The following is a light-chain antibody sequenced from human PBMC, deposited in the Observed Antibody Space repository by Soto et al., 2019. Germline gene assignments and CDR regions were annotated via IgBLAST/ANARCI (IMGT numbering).Light chain of an antibody. CDR2: KVS. Sequence: DVVMTQSPLSLPVTLGQPASISCRSSQSLVYSDGNTYLNWFQQRPGQSPRRLIYKVSKRDSGVTDRFSGSGSGTDFTLKISRVEAEDVGVYYCMQGTHWPPFTFGPGTKVDI. V-gene: IGKV2-30*01. J-gene: IGKJ3*01. CDR3: MQGTHWPPFT. CDR1: QSLVYSDGNTY.